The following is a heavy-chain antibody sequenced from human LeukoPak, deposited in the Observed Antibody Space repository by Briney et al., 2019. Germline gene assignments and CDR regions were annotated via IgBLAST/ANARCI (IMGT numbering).Heavy chain of an antibody. CDR2: IFYDGST. CDR3: ARGGASSRYFDF. J-gene: IGHJ4*02. Sequence: SETLSLTCTVSGASIYDYWSWIRQPPGKGLEWIGFIFYDGSTNYSPSLKSRVTISLDTSKNQFSLNLSSVTAADTAVYYCARGGASSRYFDFWGQGTLVTVSS. CDR1: GASIYDY. V-gene: IGHV4-59*01. D-gene: IGHD6-6*01.